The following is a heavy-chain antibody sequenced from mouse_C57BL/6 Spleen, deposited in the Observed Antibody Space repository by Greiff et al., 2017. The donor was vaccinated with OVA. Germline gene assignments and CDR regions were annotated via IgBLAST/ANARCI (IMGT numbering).Heavy chain of an antibody. V-gene: IGHV5-17*01. D-gene: IGHD1-1*01. CDR3: ARNGSSYGFAY. Sequence: EVHLVESGGGLVKPGGSLKLSCAASGFTFSDYGMHWVRQAPEKGLEWVAYISSGSSNIYYAEKVKGRATISRDNATNTLFLQMTSLWSEDTSMYYCARNGSSYGFAYWGQGTLVTVSA. CDR2: ISSGSSNI. CDR1: GFTFSDYG. J-gene: IGHJ3*01.